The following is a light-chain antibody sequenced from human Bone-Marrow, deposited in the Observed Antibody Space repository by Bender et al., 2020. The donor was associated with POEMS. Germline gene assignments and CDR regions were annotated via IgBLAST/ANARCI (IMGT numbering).Light chain of an antibody. CDR1: SSDVGGFNS. J-gene: IGLJ2*01. CDR3: NSYASSSPVI. Sequence: QSALTQPASVTGSPGQSITISCTATSSDVGGFNSVSWYQQRPGKAPKLMIYDVTSRPSGVSNRFSGSKSGNTASLTISGLQAEDEADYYCNSYASSSPVIFGGGTKLTVL. V-gene: IGLV2-14*03. CDR2: DVT.